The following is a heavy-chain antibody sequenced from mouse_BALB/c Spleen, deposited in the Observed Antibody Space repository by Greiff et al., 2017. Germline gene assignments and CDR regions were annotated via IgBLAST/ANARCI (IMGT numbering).Heavy chain of an antibody. J-gene: IGHJ1*01. CDR2: IYPGDGST. CDR3: ARRSGNYVDWYFDV. D-gene: IGHD2-1*01. CDR1: GYTFTSYY. Sequence: QVQLQQSGPELVKPGASVKMSCKASGYTFTSYYIHWVKQRPGQGLEWIGWIYPGDGSTKYNEKFKGKTTLTADKSSSTAYMLLSSLTSEDSAIYFCARRSGNYVDWYFDVWGAGTTVTFSA. V-gene: IGHV1S56*01.